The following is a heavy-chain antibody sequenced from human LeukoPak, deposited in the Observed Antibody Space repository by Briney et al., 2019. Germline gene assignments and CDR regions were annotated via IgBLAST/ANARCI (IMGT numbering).Heavy chain of an antibody. J-gene: IGHJ4*02. CDR2: IRYDGSDK. CDR3: XXLKAVAGPHYYFDY. V-gene: IGHV3-30*02. Sequence: GGSLRLSCAAAGFIFSSYGMHWVRQAPGKGLEWVAFIRYDGSDKYYADSVKGRFTISRDNSKNTLYLQMNSLRIDDTTVYYXXXLKAVAGPHYYFDYWGQGTLVTVSS. D-gene: IGHD6-19*01. CDR1: GFIFSSYG.